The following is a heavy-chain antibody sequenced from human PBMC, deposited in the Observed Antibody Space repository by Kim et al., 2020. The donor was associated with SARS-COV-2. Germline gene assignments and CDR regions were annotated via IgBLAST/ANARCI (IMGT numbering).Heavy chain of an antibody. Sequence: GEADSGKGRFTISRDNAKNSLYLQMNSLRAEDTALYYCAKVRGPRYGMDVWGQGTTVTVSS. J-gene: IGHJ6*02. V-gene: IGHV3-9*01. CDR3: AKVRGPRYGMDV.